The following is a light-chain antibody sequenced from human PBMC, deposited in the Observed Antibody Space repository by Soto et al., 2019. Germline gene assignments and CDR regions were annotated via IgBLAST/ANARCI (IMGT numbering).Light chain of an antibody. CDR3: QQYDNLPFA. J-gene: IGKJ4*01. CDR1: QDISNY. V-gene: IGKV1-33*01. CDR2: DAS. Sequence: DIQMTQSPSSLSASVGDRVTITCRAGQDISNYLNWYRQKPGKAPKLLIYDASNLETGVPSRFSGSGSGTDFTFTISSLQPEDIATYYCQQYDNLPFAFGGGTKVEIK.